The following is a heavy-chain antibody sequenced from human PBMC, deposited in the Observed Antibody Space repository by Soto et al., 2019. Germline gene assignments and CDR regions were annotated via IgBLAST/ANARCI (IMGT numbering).Heavy chain of an antibody. CDR1: GYNFISSE. J-gene: IGHJ4*02. CDR2: MNPHTGET. V-gene: IGHV1-8*02. Sequence: EASVKVSCKASGYNFISSEINWVRQAPGQGLELMGWMNPHTGETDATRKFQGRLTMTRNTSINTAYLELSSLTSEGTAVYYCAKKHSGSSLAYWGQGSLVTVSS. D-gene: IGHD6-6*01. CDR3: AKKHSGSSLAY.